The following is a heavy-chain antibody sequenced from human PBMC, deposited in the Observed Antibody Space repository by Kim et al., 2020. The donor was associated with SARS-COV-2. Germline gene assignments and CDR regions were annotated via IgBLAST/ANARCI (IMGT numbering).Heavy chain of an antibody. CDR1: GYTFTGYY. J-gene: IGHJ5*02. Sequence: ASVKVSCKASGYTFTGYYMHWVRQAPGQGLEWMGWINPNSGGTNYAQKFQGRVTMTRDTSISTAYMELSRLRSDDTAVYYCARVCRPNRYYDSSGHWRNRFDPWGQGTLVTVSS. CDR2: INPNSGGT. V-gene: IGHV1-2*02. D-gene: IGHD3-22*01. CDR3: ARVCRPNRYYDSSGHWRNRFDP.